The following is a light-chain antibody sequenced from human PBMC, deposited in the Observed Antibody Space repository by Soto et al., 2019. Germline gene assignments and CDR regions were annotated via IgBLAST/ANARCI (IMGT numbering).Light chain of an antibody. Sequence: QSALTQPASVSGSPGQSITISCTGTSSDVGAFDYVSWCQQHPGKAPKLMIYEVTNRPSGVSHRFSGSKSGNTASLTISGLQAEDEADYYCSSYTASNTLYVFGTGTKVTVL. CDR3: SSYTASNTLYV. CDR2: EVT. J-gene: IGLJ1*01. CDR1: SSDVGAFDY. V-gene: IGLV2-14*03.